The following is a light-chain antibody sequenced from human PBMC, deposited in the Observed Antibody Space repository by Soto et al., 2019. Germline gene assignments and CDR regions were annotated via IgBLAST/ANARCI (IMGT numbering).Light chain of an antibody. CDR2: GAS. CDR3: QHYTRYSAP. V-gene: IGKV1-5*01. Sequence: RLTQSPSSLSASVGDTVTISCRASQDISTYLAWYQQKPGKAPTLLIFGASSLHNGVPPRFAGSGSGSEFTLTINRLQPDDFATYFCQHYTRYSAPFGQVTRV. J-gene: IGKJ5*01. CDR1: QDISTY.